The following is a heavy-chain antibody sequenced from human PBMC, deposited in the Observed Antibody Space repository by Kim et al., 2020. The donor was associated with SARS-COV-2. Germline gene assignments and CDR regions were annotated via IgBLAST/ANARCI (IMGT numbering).Heavy chain of an antibody. D-gene: IGHD3-22*01. CDR1: GYTLTELS. J-gene: IGHJ5*02. V-gene: IGHV1-24*01. Sequence: ASVKVSCKVSGYTLTELSMHWVRQAPGKGLEWMGGFYPEDGETIYAQKFQGRVTMTEDTSTDTAYMELSSLRSEDTAVYYSATTSVVIKSHWFDPWGQGTLVTVSS. CDR3: ATTSVVIKSHWFDP. CDR2: FYPEDGET.